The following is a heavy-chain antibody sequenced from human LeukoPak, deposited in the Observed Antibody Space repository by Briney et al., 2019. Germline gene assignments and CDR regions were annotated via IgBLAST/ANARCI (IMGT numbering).Heavy chain of an antibody. D-gene: IGHD4-17*01. V-gene: IGHV1-2*02. CDR2: INPNSGGT. CDR3: ARELRDYGVMTVLNYYYYGMDV. J-gene: IGHJ6*02. CDR1: GYTFTGYY. Sequence: ASVKVSCKASGYTFTGYYMHWVRQAPGQGLEWMGWINPNSGGTNYAQKFQGRVTMTRDTSISTAYMEPSRLRSDDTAVYYCARELRDYGVMTVLNYYYYGMDVWGQGTTVTVSS.